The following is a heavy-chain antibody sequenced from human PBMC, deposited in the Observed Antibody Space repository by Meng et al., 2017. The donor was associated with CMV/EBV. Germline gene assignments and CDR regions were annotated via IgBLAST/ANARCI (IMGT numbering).Heavy chain of an antibody. Sequence: GESLKISCAASGFTFSSYEMNWVRQAPGKGLEWVSYISSSGSTIYYADSVKGRFTISRDNAKNSLYLQMNSLRAEDTAVYYCARGRGWLQPAVVFDIWGQGTMVTVAS. V-gene: IGHV3-48*03. CDR3: ARGRGWLQPAVVFDI. CDR1: GFTFSSYE. CDR2: ISSSGSTI. D-gene: IGHD5-24*01. J-gene: IGHJ3*02.